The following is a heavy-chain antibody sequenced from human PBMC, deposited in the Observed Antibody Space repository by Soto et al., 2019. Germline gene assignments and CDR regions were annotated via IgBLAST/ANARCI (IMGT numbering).Heavy chain of an antibody. D-gene: IGHD3-3*01. CDR2: ISPYNGNT. V-gene: IGHV1-18*04. Sequence: ASVKVSCKASGYFFTSYGISWVRQAPGQGLEWMGWISPYNGNTKNAQNFQGRVTMTTDTSTYTAYMEVRRLRSDDSAVYYCASDFGSDLSAPGAVFDYWGQGTLVTVSS. CDR1: GYFFTSYG. CDR3: ASDFGSDLSAPGAVFDY. J-gene: IGHJ4*02.